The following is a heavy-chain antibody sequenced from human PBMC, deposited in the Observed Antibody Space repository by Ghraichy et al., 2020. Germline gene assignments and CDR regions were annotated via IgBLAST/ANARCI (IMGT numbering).Heavy chain of an antibody. Sequence: GGSLRLSCAASGFTVSSNYMSWVRQAPGKGLEWVSVIYSGGSTYYADSVKGRFTISRDNSKNTLYLQMNSLRAEDTAVYYCARTFWSGYYPDYFDYWGQGTLVTVSS. J-gene: IGHJ4*02. CDR3: ARTFWSGYYPDYFDY. CDR2: IYSGGST. D-gene: IGHD3-3*01. V-gene: IGHV3-53*01. CDR1: GFTVSSNY.